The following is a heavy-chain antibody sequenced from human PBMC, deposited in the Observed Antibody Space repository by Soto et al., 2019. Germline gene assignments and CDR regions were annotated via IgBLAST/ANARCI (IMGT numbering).Heavy chain of an antibody. CDR1: GFTFSSYG. J-gene: IGHJ6*02. CDR3: AKVYSNYGMDV. CDR2: ISYDGSNK. V-gene: IGHV3-30*18. Sequence: QVQLVESGGGVVQPGRSLRLSCAASGFTFSSYGMHWVRQAPGKGLEWVAVISYDGSNKYYADSMKGRFTISRDNSKNTLYLQMNSLRAEDTAVYYCAKVYSNYGMDVWGQGTTVTVSS.